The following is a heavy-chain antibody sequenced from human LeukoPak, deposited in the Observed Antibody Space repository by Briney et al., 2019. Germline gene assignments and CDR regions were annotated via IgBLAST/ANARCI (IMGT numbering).Heavy chain of an antibody. CDR2: IYYSGST. D-gene: IGHD3-10*01. CDR3: AREPITMVRGVLDY. Sequence: PSETLSLTCTVSGGSISSGDYYWSWIRQPPGKGLEWIGYIYYSGSTYCNPSLKSRVTISVDTSKNQFSLKLSSVTAADTAVYYCAREPITMVRGVLDYWGQGTLVTVSS. J-gene: IGHJ4*02. V-gene: IGHV4-30-4*01. CDR1: GGSISSGDYY.